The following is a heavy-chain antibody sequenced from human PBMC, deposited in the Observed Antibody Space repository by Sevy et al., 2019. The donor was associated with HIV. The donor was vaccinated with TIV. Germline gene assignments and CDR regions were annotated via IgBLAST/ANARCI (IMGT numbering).Heavy chain of an antibody. CDR1: GFTVSSNY. CDR3: ASSIAARYYFDY. D-gene: IGHD6-6*01. J-gene: IGHJ4*02. CDR2: IYSGGST. Sequence: GGSLRLSCAASGFTVSSNYMSWVRQAPGKGLEWVSVIYSGGSTYYADSVKGRFTISRDNSKNTLYLQMNSLRAEDTAVYYCASSIAARYYFDYWGLGTLVTVSS. V-gene: IGHV3-53*01.